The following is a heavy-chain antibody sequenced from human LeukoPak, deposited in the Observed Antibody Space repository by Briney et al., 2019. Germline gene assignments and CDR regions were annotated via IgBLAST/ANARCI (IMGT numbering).Heavy chain of an antibody. J-gene: IGHJ5*02. V-gene: IGHV3-23*01. Sequence: PGESLRLSCAASGFTFSSYALSWVRQAPGKGLVWVSAISGSGGFTYNADSVKGRFTISRDNSKNTLYLQMNSLRAEDTAVYYCAKETTSRYDSSGYYYDWFDPWGQGTLVSVSS. CDR3: AKETTSRYDSSGYYYDWFDP. CDR2: ISGSGGFT. D-gene: IGHD3-22*01. CDR1: GFTFSSYA.